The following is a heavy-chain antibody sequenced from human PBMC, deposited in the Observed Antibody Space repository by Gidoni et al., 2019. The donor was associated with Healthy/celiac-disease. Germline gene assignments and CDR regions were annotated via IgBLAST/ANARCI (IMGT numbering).Heavy chain of an antibody. D-gene: IGHD3-3*01. CDR1: GSHFPSYE. CDR3: ARGGAYDFWSGYYSNWFDP. V-gene: IGHV1-8*01. Sequence: QVQLVQSGAEVKKPGASGKVSCKASGSHFPSYELHWVRQATGQGLEWMGWMNPNSGNTGYAQKFQGRVTMTRNTSISTAYMELSSLRSEDTAVYYCARGGAYDFWSGYYSNWFDPWGQGTLVTVSS. CDR2: MNPNSGNT. J-gene: IGHJ5*02.